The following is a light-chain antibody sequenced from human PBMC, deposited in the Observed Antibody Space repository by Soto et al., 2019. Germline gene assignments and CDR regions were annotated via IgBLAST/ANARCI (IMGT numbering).Light chain of an antibody. CDR1: SSNIGTKT. Sequence: QAVVTQPPSASETPGQRVTISCSGSSSNIGTKTVKWYQQLPGTAPKLPIYSNNQRPSGVPDRFSGSKSGTSASLAISGLQSEDEADYYCAAWDDSLNGRVFGGGTKVTVL. V-gene: IGLV1-44*01. J-gene: IGLJ3*02. CDR2: SNN. CDR3: AAWDDSLNGRV.